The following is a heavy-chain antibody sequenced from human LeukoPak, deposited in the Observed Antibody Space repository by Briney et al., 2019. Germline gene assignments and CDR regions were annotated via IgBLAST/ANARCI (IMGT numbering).Heavy chain of an antibody. Sequence: SETLSLTCTVSGGSISSSSYYWGWIRQPPGKGLEWIGSIYYSGSTYYNPSLKSRVTISVDTSKNQFSLKLSSVTAADTAVYYCAGQNWDYLPSIFDYWGQGTLVTVSS. CDR3: AGQNWDYLPSIFDY. CDR1: GGSISSSSYY. V-gene: IGHV4-39*01. CDR2: IYYSGST. D-gene: IGHD7-27*01. J-gene: IGHJ4*02.